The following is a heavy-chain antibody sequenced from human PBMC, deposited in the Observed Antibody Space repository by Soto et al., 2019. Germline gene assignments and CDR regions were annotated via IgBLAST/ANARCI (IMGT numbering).Heavy chain of an antibody. CDR2: IIPIFGTA. J-gene: IGHJ6*02. CDR3: ASRITMVQGVIIAQNYYYYGMDV. Sequence: SVKVSCKASGGTFSSYAISWVRQAPGQGLEWMGGIIPIFGTANYAQKFQGRVTITADESTSTAYMKLSSLRSEDTAVYYCASRITMVQGVIIAQNYYYYGMDVWGQGTTVTVSS. D-gene: IGHD3-10*01. V-gene: IGHV1-69*13. CDR1: GGTFSSYA.